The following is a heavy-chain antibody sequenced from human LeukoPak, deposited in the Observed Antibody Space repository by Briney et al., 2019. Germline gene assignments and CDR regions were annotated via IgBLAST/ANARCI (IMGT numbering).Heavy chain of an antibody. CDR1: GYTFTGYY. CDR2: INPNTGAT. CDR3: ARDVRD. Sequence: ASVKVSCKASGYTFTGYYLFWVRQAPGQGLEWMGWINPNTGATGYAQKFQGRVTLTRDTSISTAYMELNRPKSDDTAIYFCARDVRDWGQGTLVTVSS. V-gene: IGHV1-2*02. J-gene: IGHJ4*02.